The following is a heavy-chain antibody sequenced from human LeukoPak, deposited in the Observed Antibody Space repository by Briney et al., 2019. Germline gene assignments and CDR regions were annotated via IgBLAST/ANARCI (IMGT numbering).Heavy chain of an antibody. V-gene: IGHV3-23*01. CDR2: ISGSGGST. CDR1: GFTFSRYA. D-gene: IGHD5-18*01. CDR3: AKDGEVVDTTMVISNWFDP. Sequence: HTGGSLRLSCAASGFTFSRYAMSWVRQAPGKGLEWVSAISGSGGSTYYADSVKGRFTISRDNSKNTMYLQMNSLRAEDTAVYYCAKDGEVVDTTMVISNWFDPRGQGTLVTVSS. J-gene: IGHJ5*02.